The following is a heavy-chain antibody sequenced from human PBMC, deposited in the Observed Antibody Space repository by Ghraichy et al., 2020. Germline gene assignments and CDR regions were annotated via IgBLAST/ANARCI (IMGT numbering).Heavy chain of an antibody. V-gene: IGHV3-74*01. CDR1: GFSLRNYW. Sequence: GESLNISCAASGFSLRNYWMHWVRQAPGKGLVWVSRINPDGSITDYADFVKGRFTISRDNAKNTLYLQVNSLRGEDTAVYFCAGEVAGYTYGTSLAYWGQGTLVTVSS. J-gene: IGHJ4*02. CDR3: AGEVAGYTYGTSLAY. CDR2: INPDGSIT. D-gene: IGHD5-18*01.